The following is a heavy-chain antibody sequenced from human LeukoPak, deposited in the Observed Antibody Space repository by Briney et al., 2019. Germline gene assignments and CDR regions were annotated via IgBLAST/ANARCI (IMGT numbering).Heavy chain of an antibody. D-gene: IGHD3-10*01. V-gene: IGHV3-48*01. CDR2: ISSSSCTI. CDR3: AKAGVRGVSYFDY. Sequence: GGSLRLSCAASGFTFSSYSMNWVRQAPGKGLEWVSYISSSSCTIYYADSVKGRFTISRDNSKNTLYLQMNSLRAEDTAVYYCAKAGVRGVSYFDYWGQGTLVTVSS. J-gene: IGHJ4*02. CDR1: GFTFSSYS.